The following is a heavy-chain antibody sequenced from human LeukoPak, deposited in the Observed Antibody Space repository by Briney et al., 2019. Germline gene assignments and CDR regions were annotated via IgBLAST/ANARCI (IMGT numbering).Heavy chain of an antibody. D-gene: IGHD3-10*01. CDR3: ARDDSDMVRGL. V-gene: IGHV4-30-4*01. CDR1: GGSISSGDYY. Sequence: PSETLSLTCTVSGGSISSGDYYWSWIRQPPGKGLEWIGYIYYSGSTYYNPSLKSRVTISVDTSKNQFSLKLSSVTAADTAVYYCARDDSDMVRGLWGQGTLVTVSS. CDR2: IYYSGST. J-gene: IGHJ4*02.